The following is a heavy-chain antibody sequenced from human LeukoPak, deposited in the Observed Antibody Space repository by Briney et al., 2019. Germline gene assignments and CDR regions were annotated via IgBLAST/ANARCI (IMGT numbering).Heavy chain of an antibody. Sequence: ASVKVSCKASGYTFTGYYMHWVRQAPGQGLEWMRWINPNSGGTNYAQKFQGRVTMTRDASISTAYMELSRLRSDDTAVYYCARGYYDSSGYYQHYYYYYMDVWGKGTTVTISS. V-gene: IGHV1-2*02. CDR1: GYTFTGYY. J-gene: IGHJ6*03. CDR3: ARGYYDSSGYYQHYYYYYMDV. D-gene: IGHD3-22*01. CDR2: INPNSGGT.